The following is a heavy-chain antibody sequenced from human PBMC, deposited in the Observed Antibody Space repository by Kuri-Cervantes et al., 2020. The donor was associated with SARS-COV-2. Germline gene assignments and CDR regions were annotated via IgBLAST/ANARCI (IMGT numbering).Heavy chain of an antibody. Sequence: GGSLRLSCAASGFIFSSHSMNWVRQAPGKGLEWVSSISSSSSYIYYADSVKGRFTISRDNAKNSLYLQMNSLRAEDTAVYYCARGGWIAATDYFDYWGQGTLVTVSS. D-gene: IGHD6-13*01. CDR3: ARGGWIAATDYFDY. CDR2: ISSSSSYI. V-gene: IGHV3-21*01. CDR1: GFIFSSHS. J-gene: IGHJ4*02.